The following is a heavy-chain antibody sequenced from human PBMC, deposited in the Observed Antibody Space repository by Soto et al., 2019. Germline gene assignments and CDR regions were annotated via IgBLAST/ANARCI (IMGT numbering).Heavy chain of an antibody. CDR2: MYYSVSD. Sequence: SETLSLACPVCGGCVRSGSYYWSLIRQSPGKGLDRIGYMYYSVSDNYNPSLKSRVTISVDKSKNQYSLCLSSVTADDTAVYSCVRKLGLFHYGLEVWAQGTTVRVYS. CDR1: GGCVRSGSYY. D-gene: IGHD3-16*01. J-gene: IGHJ6*02. V-gene: IGHV4-61*01. CDR3: VRKLGLFHYGLEV.